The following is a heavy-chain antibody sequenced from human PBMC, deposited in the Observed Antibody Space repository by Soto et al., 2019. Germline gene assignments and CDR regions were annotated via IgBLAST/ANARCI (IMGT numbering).Heavy chain of an antibody. D-gene: IGHD2-2*01. V-gene: IGHV3-30*18. J-gene: IGHJ6*02. Sequence: GGSLRLSCAASGFTFSSYGMHWVRQAPGKGLEWVAVISYDGSDKYYADCVKGRFSISRDNPKNTLYLQMNSLRPEDTAVYYCAKVTGYCSSSSCRRDYYYYYGMDVWGQGTTVTVSS. CDR1: GFTFSSYG. CDR2: ISYDGSDK. CDR3: AKVTGYCSSSSCRRDYYYYYGMDV.